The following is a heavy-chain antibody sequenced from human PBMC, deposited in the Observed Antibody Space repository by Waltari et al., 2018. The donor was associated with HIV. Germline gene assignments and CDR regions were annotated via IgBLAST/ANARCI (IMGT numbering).Heavy chain of an antibody. CDR2: IYYTGDT. D-gene: IGHD2-21*01. J-gene: IGHJ3*01. V-gene: IGHV4-39*07. Sequence: QMQLQESGPRLVKPSETLSLNCAVSGGSVNTNSYYWGWIRQPPGKGLEWIGSIYYTGDTYYNPSLKSRLIISIDTSENQVSLRLFSLTAADTAVYYCARDLWRFVVVSATHDAFDLWGQGTMVTVSS. CDR3: ARDLWRFVVVSATHDAFDL. CDR1: GGSVNTNSYY.